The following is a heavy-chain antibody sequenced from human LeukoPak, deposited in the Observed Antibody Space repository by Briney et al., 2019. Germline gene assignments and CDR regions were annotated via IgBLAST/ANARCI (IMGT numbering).Heavy chain of an antibody. Sequence: SETLSLTGAVYGGSFSGYYWSWIRQPPGKGLEWIGEISHSGSTNYNPSLKSRVTISVDTSKNQFSLKLSSVTAADTAVYYCAREGSLKYYYDTQTHYYFDYWGKGTLVTVSS. V-gene: IGHV4-34*01. D-gene: IGHD3-22*01. CDR3: AREGSLKYYYDTQTHYYFDY. J-gene: IGHJ4*02. CDR2: ISHSGST. CDR1: GGSFSGYY.